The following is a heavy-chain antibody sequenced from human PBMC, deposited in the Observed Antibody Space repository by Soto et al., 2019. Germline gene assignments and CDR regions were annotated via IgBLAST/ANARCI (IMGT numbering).Heavy chain of an antibody. Sequence: EVQLVESGGGLVQPGGSLRLSCAASGFTLSSYWMHWVRQAPGKGPVWVSRIKNDESDTTYADSVKGRFTISRDNAKNTLYLQMNSLRVEDTAVYYCVRERNWDFDIWGQGTMVTVSS. CDR3: VRERNWDFDI. CDR2: IKNDESDT. CDR1: GFTLSSYW. J-gene: IGHJ3*02. V-gene: IGHV3-74*01. D-gene: IGHD1-26*01.